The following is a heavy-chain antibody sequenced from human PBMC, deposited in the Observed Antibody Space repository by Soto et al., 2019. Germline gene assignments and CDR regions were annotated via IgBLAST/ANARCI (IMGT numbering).Heavy chain of an antibody. CDR3: AREWLRKFDY. J-gene: IGHJ4*02. Sequence: EASVKVSCKASGGTFSSYGITWVRQAPGQGLEWMGGTIPTFGTADYAQKFQGRVTISADESTSTAYMELSSLRSEDTAVYYCAREWLRKFDYWGQGTLVTVSS. V-gene: IGHV1-69*13. CDR2: TIPTFGTA. CDR1: GGTFSSYG. D-gene: IGHD5-12*01.